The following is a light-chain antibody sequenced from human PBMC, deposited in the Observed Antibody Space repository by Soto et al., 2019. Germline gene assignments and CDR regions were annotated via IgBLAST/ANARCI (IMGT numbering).Light chain of an antibody. CDR2: RNN. Sequence: QSVLTQPPSASGTPGQRVTISCSGSSSNIGSNYVYWYQQLPGTAPKLLIYRNNQRPSGVPDRFSGSKSGTSASLAISGLRSEYDADYYCVAWDDSLSGYVFGTGTKLT. CDR3: VAWDDSLSGYV. V-gene: IGLV1-47*01. J-gene: IGLJ1*01. CDR1: SSNIGSNY.